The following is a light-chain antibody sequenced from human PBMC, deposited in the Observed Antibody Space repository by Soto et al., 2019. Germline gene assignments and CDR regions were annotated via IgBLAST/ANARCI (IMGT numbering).Light chain of an antibody. CDR2: DVS. V-gene: IGLV2-11*01. CDR3: CSYAGSPYV. Sequence: QSALTQPRSVSGSPGQSVTISCTGTSSDVGGYNYVSWYQQHPGKAPKVMIYDVSKRPSGVPDRFSGSKSGNTASPTISGLQAEDEADYYCCSYAGSPYVFGTGTKLTVL. J-gene: IGLJ1*01. CDR1: SSDVGGYNY.